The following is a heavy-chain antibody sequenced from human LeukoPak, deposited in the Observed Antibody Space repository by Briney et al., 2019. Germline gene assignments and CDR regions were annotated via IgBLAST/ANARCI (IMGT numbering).Heavy chain of an antibody. J-gene: IGHJ4*02. CDR1: GFTFSGSA. Sequence: PGGSLRLSCAASGFTFSGSAMHWVRQASGKGLEWVGRIRNKAKSYATEYAASVKGRFTISRDDSKNTAYLQMNSLNTEDTAVYYCTGESFYDWWGQGTLVTVS. V-gene: IGHV3-73*01. D-gene: IGHD1-26*01. CDR3: TGESFYDW. CDR2: IRNKAKSYAT.